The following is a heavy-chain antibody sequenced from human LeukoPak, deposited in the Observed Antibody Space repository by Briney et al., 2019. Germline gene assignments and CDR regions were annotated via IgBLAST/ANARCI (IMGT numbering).Heavy chain of an antibody. CDR3: ARGFLGNSFDF. D-gene: IGHD2-15*01. V-gene: IGHV3-48*01. J-gene: IGHJ4*02. Sequence: GGSLRLSCAASGFSFGDYSMNWVRQAPGEGLEWVSYISSSSATIYYADSVKGRLTVSRDNAKNSLYLQMNSLRPEDTAVYYCARGFLGNSFDFWGQGTLVTVSS. CDR1: GFSFGDYS. CDR2: ISSSSATI.